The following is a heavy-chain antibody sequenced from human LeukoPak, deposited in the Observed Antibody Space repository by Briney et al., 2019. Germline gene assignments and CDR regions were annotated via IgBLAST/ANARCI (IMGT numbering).Heavy chain of an antibody. CDR3: ARDAGKQLVQEGIDY. Sequence: ASVKVSFKASGYTFTGYYMHWVRQAPGQGLEWMGWINPNSGCTNYAQKFQGRVTMTRDTSISTAYTELSRLRSDDTAVYYCARDAGKQLVQEGIDYWGQGTLVTVSS. CDR2: INPNSGCT. CDR1: GYTFTGYY. D-gene: IGHD6-13*01. V-gene: IGHV1-2*02. J-gene: IGHJ4*02.